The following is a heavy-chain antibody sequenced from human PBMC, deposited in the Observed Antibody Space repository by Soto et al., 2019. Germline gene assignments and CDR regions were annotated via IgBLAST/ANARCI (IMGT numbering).Heavy chain of an antibody. CDR1: GGTFSSYA. D-gene: IGHD3-10*01. Sequence: QVQLVQSGAEVKKPGSSVKVSCKASGGTFSSYAISWVRQAPGQGLEWMGGIIPIFGTANYAQKFQGRVTITADEPTSTAYMELSSLRSEDTAVYYCASLKKVRGFYYYGMDVWGQGTTVTVSS. J-gene: IGHJ6*02. V-gene: IGHV1-69*12. CDR3: ASLKKVRGFYYYGMDV. CDR2: IIPIFGTA.